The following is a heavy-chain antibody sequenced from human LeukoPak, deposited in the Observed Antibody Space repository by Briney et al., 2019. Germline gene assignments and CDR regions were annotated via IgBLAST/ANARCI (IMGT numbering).Heavy chain of an antibody. CDR2: ISSTSSYT. CDR1: GFIFSDYY. CDR3: AKATNTATGTPTLAIDY. V-gene: IGHV3-11*05. Sequence: GGSLRLSCAASGFIFSDYYMSWIRQAPGKGLEWVSYISSTSSYTAYADSVKGRFTISRDNAKNSLYLQMNSLRTEDTAVYFCAKATNTATGTPTLAIDYWGQGTLVTVSS. D-gene: IGHD6-13*01. J-gene: IGHJ4*02.